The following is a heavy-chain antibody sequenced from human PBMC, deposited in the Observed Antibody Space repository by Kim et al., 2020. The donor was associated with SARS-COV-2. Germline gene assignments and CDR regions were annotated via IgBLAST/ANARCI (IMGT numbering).Heavy chain of an antibody. CDR2: ISNSDSTI. CDR1: GFTFSDYY. D-gene: IGHD1-1*01. V-gene: IGHV3-11*01. J-gene: IGHJ1*01. Sequence: GGSLRLSCAASGFTFSDYYMSWIRQAPGKGLEWLSYISNSDSTIYYADSVKGRFTISRDNAKNSLYLQMNSLRAEDTAVYYCARDLGRNWHHNYRDWGQGTPVSVSS. CDR3: ARDLGRNWHHNYRD.